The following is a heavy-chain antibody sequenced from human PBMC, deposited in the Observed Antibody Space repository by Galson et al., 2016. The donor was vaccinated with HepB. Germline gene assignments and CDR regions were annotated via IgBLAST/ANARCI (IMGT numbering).Heavy chain of an antibody. CDR2: IRGKSDGGTT. Sequence: SLRLSCAAFGFTFTNAWMSWVRQAPGKGLEWVGRIRGKSDGGTTDYAAAVKGRFTISRDDSKNTLYLQMSSLTTEDTAVYYCTARAAKGGQGTLVTVSS. CDR1: GFTFTNAW. J-gene: IGHJ4*02. CDR3: TARAAK. V-gene: IGHV3-15*01. D-gene: IGHD2-15*01.